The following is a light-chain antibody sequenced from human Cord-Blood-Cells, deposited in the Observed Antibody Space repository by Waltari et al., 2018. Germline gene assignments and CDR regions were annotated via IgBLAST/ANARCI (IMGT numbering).Light chain of an antibody. V-gene: IGKV4-1*01. J-gene: IGKJ2*01. CDR1: QSVLYSSNNKNY. Sequence: DIVMTQSPDSLAVPLGERATIQRTSSQSVLYSSNNKNYLAWYQQKPGQPPKLLIYWASTRESGVPDRFSGSGSGTDFTLTISSLQAEDVAVYYCQQYYSTPYTFGQGTKLEIK. CDR2: WAS. CDR3: QQYYSTPYT.